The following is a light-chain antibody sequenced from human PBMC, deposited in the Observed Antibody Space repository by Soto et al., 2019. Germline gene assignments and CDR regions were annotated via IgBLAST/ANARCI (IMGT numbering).Light chain of an antibody. CDR2: DAY. V-gene: IGKV3-11*01. Sequence: EVVLTQSPATLSLSPGETATLSCRASHNVDIYLAWYQQKPGQAPRLLIYDAYNRATGIPARFSGSGSGTDFTLTIRSLEPEDSAVYYCQQRKRWPPLTFGQGTRLE. CDR1: HNVDIY. J-gene: IGKJ5*01. CDR3: QQRKRWPPLT.